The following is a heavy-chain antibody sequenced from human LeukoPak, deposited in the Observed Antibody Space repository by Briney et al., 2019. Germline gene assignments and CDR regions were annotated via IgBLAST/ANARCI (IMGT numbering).Heavy chain of an antibody. D-gene: IGHD3-10*01. V-gene: IGHV4-34*01. Sequence: SETLSLTCAVYGGSFSGYYWSWIRQPPGKGLEWIGEINHSGSTNYNPSLKSRVTISVDTSKNQFSLKLSSVPAADTAVYYCARHVPPYITMVRGVIITRGPYFDYWGQGTLVTVSS. CDR1: GGSFSGYY. CDR3: ARHVPPYITMVRGVIITRGPYFDY. J-gene: IGHJ4*02. CDR2: INHSGST.